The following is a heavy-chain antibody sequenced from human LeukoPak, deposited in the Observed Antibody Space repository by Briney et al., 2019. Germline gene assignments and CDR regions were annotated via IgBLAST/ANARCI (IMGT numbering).Heavy chain of an antibody. CDR1: GYTFTSYA. CDR2: INTNTGNP. V-gene: IGHV7-4-1*02. CDR3: ARDQRQSDFWSGPHLYYYYYYYMDV. D-gene: IGHD3-3*01. Sequence: GASVKVSCKASGYTFTSYAMNWVRQAPGQGLEWMGWINTNTGNPTYAQGFTGRFVFSLDTSVSTAYLQISSLKAEDTAVYYCARDQRQSDFWSGPHLYYYYYYYMDVWGKGTTVTVSS. J-gene: IGHJ6*03.